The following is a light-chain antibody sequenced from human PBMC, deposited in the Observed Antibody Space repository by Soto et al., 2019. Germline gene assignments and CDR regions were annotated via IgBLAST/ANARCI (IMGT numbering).Light chain of an antibody. Sequence: EIVLTQSPGTLSLSPGERATLSCRASQSVSGSYLAWYQHKPGQAPRQLFYGASNRATGIPDRFSGSGSGTDFTLTISRLEPEDFAVYYCHQYVSSPRTFGQGTKVEIK. V-gene: IGKV3-20*01. CDR2: GAS. CDR1: QSVSGSY. CDR3: HQYVSSPRT. J-gene: IGKJ1*01.